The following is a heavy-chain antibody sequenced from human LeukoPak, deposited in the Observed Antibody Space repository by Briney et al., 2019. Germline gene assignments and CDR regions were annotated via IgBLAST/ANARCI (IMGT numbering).Heavy chain of an antibody. D-gene: IGHD3-22*01. Sequence: GSLRLSCAASGFTFRTYWMSLVRQASGKGLEWVANINLDGSEKYYVDSVKGRFTISRDNAKNSVYLQMNSLRVDDTAVYFCASSHDSSGNDWGQGTMVTVSS. J-gene: IGHJ4*02. CDR2: INLDGSEK. V-gene: IGHV3-7*01. CDR1: GFTFRTYW. CDR3: ASSHDSSGND.